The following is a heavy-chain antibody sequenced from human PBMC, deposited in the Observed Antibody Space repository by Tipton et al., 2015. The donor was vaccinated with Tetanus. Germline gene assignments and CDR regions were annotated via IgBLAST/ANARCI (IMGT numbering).Heavy chain of an antibody. J-gene: IGHJ3*02. CDR1: GYTLTSYF. CDR2: INPSGGRT. Sequence: QLVQSGAEVKKPGASVNVSCKASGYTLTSYFMQWVRQAPGQGLEWMGIINPSGGRTNYVQKFQGRLTMTRDKSTSTVYMELSSLRSEDTAVYYCASWSQVESFDTWGQGTMVTVSS. V-gene: IGHV1-46*01. D-gene: IGHD3-3*01. CDR3: ASWSQVESFDT.